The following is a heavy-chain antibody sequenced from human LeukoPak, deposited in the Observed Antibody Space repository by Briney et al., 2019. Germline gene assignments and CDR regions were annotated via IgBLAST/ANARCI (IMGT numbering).Heavy chain of an antibody. CDR3: ARVDYGSGLNYYYGMDV. D-gene: IGHD3-10*01. CDR1: GDSISSSSYY. CDR2: IYYSGST. Sequence: PSETLSLTCTVSGDSISSSSYYWVWIRQPPGKGLEWIGSIYYSGSTQYKPSLKSRVTISLDTSKNQFSLKLSFVTAADTAVYYCARVDYGSGLNYYYGMDVWGQGTTVTVSS. J-gene: IGHJ6*02. V-gene: IGHV4-39*07.